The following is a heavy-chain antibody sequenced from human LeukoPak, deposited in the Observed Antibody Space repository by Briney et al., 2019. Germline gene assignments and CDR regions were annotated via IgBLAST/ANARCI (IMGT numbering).Heavy chain of an antibody. D-gene: IGHD2-2*01. CDR3: TTDSFTVIVPTAKGP. Sequence: GGSLRLSCAASGFTFSSYAMTWVRQAPGKGLEWVGHIKSRSNGGTTAYAAPVKGRFSISRDDSKNTLYLQMNSLKTEDTAVYYCTTDSFTVIVPTAKGPWGQGTLVTVSS. CDR2: IKSRSNGGTT. CDR1: GFTFSSYA. J-gene: IGHJ5*02. V-gene: IGHV3-15*01.